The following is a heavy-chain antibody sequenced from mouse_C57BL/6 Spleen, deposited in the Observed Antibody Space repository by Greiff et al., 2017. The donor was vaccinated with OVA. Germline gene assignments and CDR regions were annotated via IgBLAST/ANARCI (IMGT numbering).Heavy chain of an antibody. J-gene: IGHJ1*03. Sequence: EVQLVESGPGLVKPSQSLSLTCSVTGYSITSGYYWYWNRQSPGNQLEWWGYISYDGCNNYHPYLKNRISITRATSKNQYFLKLNSVTTKDAATYYCARGYSEEYCDDWGTGTTVTVSS. CDR2: ISYDGCN. CDR1: GYSITSGYY. CDR3: ARGYSEEYCDD. V-gene: IGHV3-6*01.